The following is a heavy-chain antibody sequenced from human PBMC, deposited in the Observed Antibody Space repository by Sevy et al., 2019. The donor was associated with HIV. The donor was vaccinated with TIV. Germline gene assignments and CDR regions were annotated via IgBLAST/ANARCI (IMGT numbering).Heavy chain of an antibody. Sequence: SGPTLVEPTQTLTLTCTFSGFSLTTSGVGVGWIRQPPGEALEWLALIYWDEDKRYNPSLQHRLSIMKDTSKNQVVLVVTDMDPDDSATYFCARRPGHCNTDTCFSGPGVEFDFWGQGILVTVSS. CDR1: GFSLTTSGVG. V-gene: IGHV2-5*02. D-gene: IGHD2-15*01. J-gene: IGHJ4*02. CDR3: ARRPGHCNTDTCFSGPGVEFDF. CDR2: IYWDEDK.